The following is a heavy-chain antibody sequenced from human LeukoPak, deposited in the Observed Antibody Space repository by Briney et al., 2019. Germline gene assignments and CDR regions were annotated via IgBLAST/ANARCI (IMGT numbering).Heavy chain of an antibody. J-gene: IGHJ4*02. V-gene: IGHV1-3*01. CDR2: INAGNGNT. CDR1: GYTFTSYA. Sequence: ASVKVSCKASGYTFTSYAMHWVRQAPGQRLEWMGWINAGNGNTKYSQKSQGRVTITRDTSASTAYMELSSLRSEDTAVYYCARDLGPYIVVVPAAIGYWGQGTLVTVSS. D-gene: IGHD2-2*01. CDR3: ARDLGPYIVVVPAAIGY.